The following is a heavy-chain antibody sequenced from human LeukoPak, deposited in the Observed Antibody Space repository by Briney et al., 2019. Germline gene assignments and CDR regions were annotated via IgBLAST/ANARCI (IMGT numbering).Heavy chain of an antibody. J-gene: IGHJ4*02. CDR2: MSPNSGDT. CDR1: GYTFTSYD. CDR3: ARGPPNWGYDY. V-gene: IGHV1-8*01. Sequence: ASVKVSCRASGYTFTSYDFNWVRQATGQRPEWMGWMSPNSGDTGYAQKFQDRVTMTRNTSISTAYMELSSLRSDDTAVYYCARGPPNWGYDYWGPGTLVTVSS. D-gene: IGHD7-27*01.